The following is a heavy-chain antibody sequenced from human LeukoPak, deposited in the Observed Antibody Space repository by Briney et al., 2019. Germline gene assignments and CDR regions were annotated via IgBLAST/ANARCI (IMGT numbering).Heavy chain of an antibody. CDR1: GGAISSGGYY. D-gene: IGHD3-22*01. J-gene: IGHJ4*02. V-gene: IGHV4-31*03. Sequence: SQTLSFTCTVSGGAISSGGYYWSWNRQHPGKGLEWIGYIYYSGSTYYNPSLKSRVTISVDTSKNQFSLKLSSVTAADTAVYYCARWYYYDSSGRLDSLDYWGQGSLVTVSS. CDR3: ARWYYYDSSGRLDSLDY. CDR2: IYYSGST.